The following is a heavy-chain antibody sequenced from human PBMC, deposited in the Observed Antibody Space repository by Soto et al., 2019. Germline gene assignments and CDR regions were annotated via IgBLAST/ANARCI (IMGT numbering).Heavy chain of an antibody. J-gene: IGHJ4*02. V-gene: IGHV1-18*04. D-gene: IGHD1-26*01. CDR1: CSTFTSYG. Sequence: ASVKVSCKASCSTFTSYGISWVRQAPGQGLEWMGWIRAYNGYTNYAQKLQGRVTMTTDTSTSTAYMELRSLRSDDTAVYYCARVGATSYYFDYWGQGTLVTVSP. CDR2: IRAYNGYT. CDR3: ARVGATSYYFDY.